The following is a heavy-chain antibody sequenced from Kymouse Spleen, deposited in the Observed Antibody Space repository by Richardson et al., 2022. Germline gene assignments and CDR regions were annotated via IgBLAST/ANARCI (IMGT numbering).Heavy chain of an antibody. V-gene: IGHV3-74*01. D-gene: IGHD3-10*01. Sequence: EVQLVESGGGLVQPGGSLRLSCAASGFTFSSYWMHWVRQAPGKGLVWVSRINSDGSSTSYADSVKGRFTISRDNAKNTLYLQMNSLRAEDTAVYYCAREGITMVRGVPHYYGMDVWGQGTTVTVSS. CDR1: GFTFSSYW. CDR3: AREGITMVRGVPHYYGMDV. J-gene: IGHJ6*02. CDR2: INSDGSST.